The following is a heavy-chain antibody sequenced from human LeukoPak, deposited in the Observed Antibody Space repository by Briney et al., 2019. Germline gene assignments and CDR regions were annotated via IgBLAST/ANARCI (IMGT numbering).Heavy chain of an antibody. J-gene: IGHJ6*01. Sequence: GGSLRLSCAASGFTFGSYGMHWVRQAPGKGLEWVSVISYDGSNKYYADSVKGRFTISRDNSKNTQYLQMNSLRAEDTAVYYCARDPTYNYGYYYYYYGMDVWGQGTTVTVSS. D-gene: IGHD5-18*01. CDR3: ARDPTYNYGYYYYYYGMDV. CDR2: ISYDGSNK. V-gene: IGHV3-30*03. CDR1: GFTFGSYG.